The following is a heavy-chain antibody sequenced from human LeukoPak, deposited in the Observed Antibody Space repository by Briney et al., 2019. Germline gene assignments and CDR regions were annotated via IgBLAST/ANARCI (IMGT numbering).Heavy chain of an antibody. Sequence: SETLSLTCAVYNVSFSGYYWSWIRQSPGKGLEWIGEINHTGRTNYNPALKSRVIISVDTFKNQFSLKLKSVTAADTAIYFCARGSSTAYVWGQGTLVAVSS. D-gene: IGHD6-13*01. V-gene: IGHV4-34*01. CDR1: NVSFSGYY. CDR2: INHTGRT. J-gene: IGHJ4*02. CDR3: ARGSSTAYV.